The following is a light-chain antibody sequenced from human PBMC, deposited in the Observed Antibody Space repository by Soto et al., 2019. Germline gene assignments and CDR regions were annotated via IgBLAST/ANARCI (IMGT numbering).Light chain of an antibody. J-gene: IGKJ1*01. CDR3: QQYGSSLRWT. CDR1: QSVSSSY. CDR2: GAS. Sequence: ESVLTQSPGPLSLSPVERATLACRASQSVSSSYLAWYQQKPGQAPRLLIYGASSRATGIPDRFSGSGSGTDFTLTISRLEPEDFAVYYCQQYGSSLRWTFGQGTKVDIK. V-gene: IGKV3-20*01.